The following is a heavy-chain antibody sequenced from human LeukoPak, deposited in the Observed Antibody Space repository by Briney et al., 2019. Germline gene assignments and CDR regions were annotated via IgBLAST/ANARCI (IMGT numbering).Heavy chain of an antibody. CDR1: GFTFSSYW. V-gene: IGHV3-74*01. D-gene: IGHD6-19*01. Sequence: PGGSLRLSCVASGFTFSSYWMHWVRQDPRKGLVWVSRISGDGRNINYADSVRGRFTISRDNSKNTLYLQMNSLRAEDTAVYYCAKDRYSSGWALKGLDYWGQGTLVTVSS. J-gene: IGHJ4*02. CDR2: ISGDGRNI. CDR3: AKDRYSSGWALKGLDY.